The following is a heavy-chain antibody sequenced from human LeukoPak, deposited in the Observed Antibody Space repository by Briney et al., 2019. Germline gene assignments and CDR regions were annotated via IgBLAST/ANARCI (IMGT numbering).Heavy chain of an antibody. CDR1: GGSLSSYY. J-gene: IGHJ5*02. Sequence: SETLSLTCTVSGGSLSSYYWGWIRQPAGKGLEWIGRIHSSGSTNYNPSLKSRVTMSLDASKNQFSLRLTSVTAADSAVYFCARNLGSNWFDPWGQGTLVTVSS. V-gene: IGHV4-4*07. CDR3: ARNLGSNWFDP. D-gene: IGHD1-26*01. CDR2: IHSSGST.